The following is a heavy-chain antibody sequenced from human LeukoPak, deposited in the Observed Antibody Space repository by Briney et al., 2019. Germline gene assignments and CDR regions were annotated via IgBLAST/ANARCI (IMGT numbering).Heavy chain of an antibody. CDR2: INGSGGTT. J-gene: IGHJ4*02. V-gene: IGHV3-23*01. CDR3: AKDRSDSNRWYIGDY. Sequence: QPGGSLRLSCAAAGFTFSSYAMSWVRQAPGKGLEWVSAINGSGGTTYYADSVKGRFTISRDNSKNTLYLQMNSLRVEDTAVYYCAKDRSDSNRWYIGDYWGQGTLVTVSS. CDR1: GFTFSSYA. D-gene: IGHD6-13*01.